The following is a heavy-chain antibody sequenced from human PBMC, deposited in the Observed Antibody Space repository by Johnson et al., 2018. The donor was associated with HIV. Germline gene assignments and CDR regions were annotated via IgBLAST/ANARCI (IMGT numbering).Heavy chain of an antibody. D-gene: IGHD4-17*01. Sequence: VQLVESGGGLAQPGGSLRLSCAASGLNVSGHYMSWVRQSPGKGLEWVSVIYSGGLTYYAQSVKGRFTISRDNSKNTLYLQMNSLRGDDTAIYYCQKHNFGNYVSRALDIWGQGTMVTVSS. J-gene: IGHJ3*02. V-gene: IGHV3-66*02. CDR1: GLNVSGHY. CDR2: IYSGGLT. CDR3: QKHNFGNYVSRALDI.